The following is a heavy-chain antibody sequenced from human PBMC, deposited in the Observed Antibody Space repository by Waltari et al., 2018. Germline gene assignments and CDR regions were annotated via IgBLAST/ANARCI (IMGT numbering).Heavy chain of an antibody. J-gene: IGHJ3*02. V-gene: IGHV1-69-2*01. CDR2: VDPEEGET. CDR1: GYTFTDYY. Sequence: EVQLVQSGAEVKKPGATVKISCKASGYTFTDYYMHWVQQAPGKGLKWMGRVDPEEGETIYAEKCQGRVTITADTSTDTAYMERSSLRSEDTAVYYCAKGRGSPLQNIAVAGDAFDIWGQGTMVTVSS. CDR3: AKGRGSPLQNIAVAGDAFDI. D-gene: IGHD6-19*01.